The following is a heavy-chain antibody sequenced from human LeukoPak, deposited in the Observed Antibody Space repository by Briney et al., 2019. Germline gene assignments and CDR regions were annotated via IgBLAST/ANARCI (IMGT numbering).Heavy chain of an antibody. D-gene: IGHD2-8*01. CDR1: GFTFSSYW. V-gene: IGHV3-7*01. J-gene: IGHJ3*02. CDR3: AGGVGWVLDI. Sequence: GGSLRLSCAASGFTFSSYWMTWVRQAPGKGLEWVAIIKQDGSEEYYVGSVKGRFTISRDNAKNFLSLQLNSLRAEDTAVYYCAGGVGWVLDIWGRGTMVTVSS. CDR2: IKQDGSEE.